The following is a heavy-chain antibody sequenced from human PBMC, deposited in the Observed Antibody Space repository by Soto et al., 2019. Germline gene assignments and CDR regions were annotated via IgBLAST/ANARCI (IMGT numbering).Heavy chain of an antibody. D-gene: IGHD2-15*01. V-gene: IGHV4-59*01. J-gene: IGHJ5*02. CDR3: AGGPIVVVVAATYNWFDP. CDR2: IYYSGST. CDR1: GGSISSYY. Sequence: QVQLQESGPGLVKPSETLSLTCTVSGGSISSYYWSWIRQPPGKGLEWIGYIYYSGSTNYNPSLKSRVPISVDTSKNQFSLKLSSVTAADTAVYYCAGGPIVVVVAATYNWFDPWGQGTLVTVSS.